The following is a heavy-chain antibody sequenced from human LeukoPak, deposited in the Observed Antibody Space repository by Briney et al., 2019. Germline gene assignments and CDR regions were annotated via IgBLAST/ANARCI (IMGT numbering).Heavy chain of an antibody. CDR1: GFTFSSYA. CDR3: ARDWNHAFDI. J-gene: IGHJ3*02. V-gene: IGHV3-48*02. Sequence: GGSLRLSCAASGFTFSSYAMNWVRQAPGKGLEWVSYISSSSNTIYYADSVKGRFTISRDNAKNLLYLQMNSLRDEDTAVYYCARDWNHAFDIWGQGTMVTVSS. D-gene: IGHD1-1*01. CDR2: ISSSSNTI.